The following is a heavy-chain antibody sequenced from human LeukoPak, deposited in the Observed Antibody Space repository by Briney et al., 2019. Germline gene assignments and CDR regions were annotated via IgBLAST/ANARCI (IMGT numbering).Heavy chain of an antibody. D-gene: IGHD3-22*01. V-gene: IGHV3-64*01. Sequence: PGGSLRPSCAASGFTLSSYAMHWVRQAPGKGLEYVSAISSNGGSTYYANSVRGRFTISRDNSKYTLYLQMGSLRAEDMAVYYCARDLGYDSSGYYGMDVWGQGTTVTVSS. CDR1: GFTLSSYA. J-gene: IGHJ6*02. CDR3: ARDLGYDSSGYYGMDV. CDR2: ISSNGGST.